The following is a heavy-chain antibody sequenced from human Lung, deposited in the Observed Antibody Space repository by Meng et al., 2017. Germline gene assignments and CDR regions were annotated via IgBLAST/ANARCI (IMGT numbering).Heavy chain of an antibody. V-gene: IGHV4-34*01. D-gene: IGHD4-11*01. Sequence: QVQLQHWVAGLFNPSDSLSLTCVVSGGSLIDYYGSWIRQPPGKWLELIGEINQRCRTNYNPSLGSRATISVDTSQNHLSLKLSSVTAAESAVYYCARGPTTMAHDFDYWPQGTLVTVSS. CDR1: GGSLIDYY. J-gene: IGHJ4*02. CDR3: ARGPTTMAHDFDY. CDR2: INQRCRT.